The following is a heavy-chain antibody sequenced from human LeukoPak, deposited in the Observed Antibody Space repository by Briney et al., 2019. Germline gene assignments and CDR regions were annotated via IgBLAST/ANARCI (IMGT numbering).Heavy chain of an antibody. D-gene: IGHD1-7*01. V-gene: IGHV1-2*06. CDR2: INPNSGGT. CDR1: GYTFTGYY. J-gene: IGHJ4*02. CDR3: AIEPGGAGTTIDY. Sequence: ASVKVSCKASGYTFTGYYMHWVRQAPGQGLEWMGRINPNSGGTNYAQKFQGRVTMTRDTSISTAYMELNRLGSDDTAVYYCAIEPGGAGTTIDYWGQGTLVTVSS.